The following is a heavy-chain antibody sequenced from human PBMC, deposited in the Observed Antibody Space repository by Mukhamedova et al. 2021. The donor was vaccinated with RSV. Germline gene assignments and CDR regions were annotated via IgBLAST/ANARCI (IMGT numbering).Heavy chain of an antibody. CDR3: AKDFPPLGGRPDYFDY. V-gene: IGHV3-23*01. J-gene: IGHJ4*02. CDR2: ISGSGGST. D-gene: IGHD6-6*01. Sequence: GKGLEWVSAISGSGGSTYYADSVKGRVTISRDNSKNTLYLQMNSLRAEDTAVYYCAKDFPPLGGRPDYFDYWGQGTLVTVPS.